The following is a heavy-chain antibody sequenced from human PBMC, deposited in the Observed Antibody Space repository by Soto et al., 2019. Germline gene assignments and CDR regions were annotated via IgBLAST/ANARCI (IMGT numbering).Heavy chain of an antibody. J-gene: IGHJ4*02. CDR2: IYSGGTT. CDR3: HGYGY. CDR1: GFTVRANY. V-gene: IGHV3-53*01. D-gene: IGHD5-12*01. Sequence: EVQLVESGGGLIQPGGSLRLSCAVSGFTVRANYMSWVRQAPGKGLEWVSVIYSGGTTYYADSVKGRFISSRDIYKNTLYLQMNILRAEDTAVYYCHGYGYWGQGTLVNVSS.